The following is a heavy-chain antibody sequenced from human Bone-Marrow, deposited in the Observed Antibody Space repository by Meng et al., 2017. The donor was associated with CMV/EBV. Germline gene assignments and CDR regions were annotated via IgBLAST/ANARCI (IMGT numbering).Heavy chain of an antibody. J-gene: IGHJ5*02. Sequence: SETLSLPCAVYGGSFIGYYWSWIGQPQGKGLEWIGEINHSGSTNYNPSLKSRVTISVDTSKNQFSLKMCSVTAADTAVYYCARVNRLQMTTVYGWFDAWGQGTMVTVSS. D-gene: IGHD4-11*01. CDR3: ARVNRLQMTTVYGWFDA. CDR2: INHSGST. CDR1: GGSFIGYY. V-gene: IGHV4-34*01.